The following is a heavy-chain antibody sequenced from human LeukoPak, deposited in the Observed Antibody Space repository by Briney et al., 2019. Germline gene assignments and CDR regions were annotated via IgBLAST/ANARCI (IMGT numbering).Heavy chain of an antibody. V-gene: IGHV1-69*05. CDR3: ESSRPYGGNFDY. J-gene: IGHJ4*02. CDR2: IIPIFGTA. D-gene: IGHD4-23*01. Sequence: SVKLSCKASGGTFSSYAISWVRQAPGQGLEWMGGIIPIFGTANYAQKFQGRVTITTDESTSTAYMELSSLRSEDTAVYYCESSRPYGGNFDYWGQGTLVTVSS. CDR1: GGTFSSYA.